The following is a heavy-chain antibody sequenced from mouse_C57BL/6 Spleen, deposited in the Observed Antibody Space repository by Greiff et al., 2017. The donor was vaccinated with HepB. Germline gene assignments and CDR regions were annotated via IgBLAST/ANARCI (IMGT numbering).Heavy chain of an antibody. D-gene: IGHD2-1*01. CDR3: ARKGIYYGAMDY. CDR2: IYPGDGDT. CDR1: GYAFSSYW. Sequence: QVQLQQSGAELVKPGASVKISCKASGYAFSSYWMNWVKQRPGKGLEWIGQIYPGDGDTNYNGKFKGKATLTADKSSSTAYMQLSSLTSEDSAVYFCARKGIYYGAMDYWGQGTSVTVSS. V-gene: IGHV1-80*01. J-gene: IGHJ4*01.